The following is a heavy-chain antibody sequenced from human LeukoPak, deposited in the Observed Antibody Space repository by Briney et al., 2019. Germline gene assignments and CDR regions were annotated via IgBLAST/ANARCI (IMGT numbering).Heavy chain of an antibody. V-gene: IGHV3-21*01. D-gene: IGHD5-12*01. Sequence: GGSLRLSCAASGFTFSSYGMSWVRQAPGKGLEWVSAISVSSSNIYYADSVKGRFTISRDNAKNSLYLQMNSLRAEDTAVYYCARGPSGYNNTGGQGTLVAVSS. CDR2: ISVSSSNI. J-gene: IGHJ1*01. CDR1: GFTFSSYG. CDR3: ARGPSGYNNT.